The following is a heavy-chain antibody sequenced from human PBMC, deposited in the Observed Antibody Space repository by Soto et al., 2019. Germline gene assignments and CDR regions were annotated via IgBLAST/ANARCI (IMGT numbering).Heavy chain of an antibody. CDR3: ARADDYGDYNDWFDP. CDR2: IYYSGST. D-gene: IGHD4-17*01. V-gene: IGHV4-31*03. CDR1: GGSISSGGYY. J-gene: IGHJ5*02. Sequence: SETLSLTCTVSGGSISSGGYYWSWIRQHPGKGLEWIGYIYYSGSTYYNPSLKSRVTISVDTSKNQFSLKLSSVTAADTAVYYCARADDYGDYNDWFDPWGQGTLVTVSS.